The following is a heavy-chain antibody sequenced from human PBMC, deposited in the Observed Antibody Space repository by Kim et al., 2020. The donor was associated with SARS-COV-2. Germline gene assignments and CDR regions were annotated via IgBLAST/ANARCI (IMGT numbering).Heavy chain of an antibody. J-gene: IGHJ4*02. CDR1: GFTFSSYA. Sequence: GGSLRLSCAASGFTFSSYAMSWVRQAPGKGLEWVSVIYSGGSSTYYADSVKGRFTISRDNSKNTLYLQMNSLRAEDTAVYYCASYSNYVPSYWGQGTLVTVSS. D-gene: IGHD4-4*01. CDR3: ASYSNYVPSY. CDR2: IYSGGSST. V-gene: IGHV3-23*03.